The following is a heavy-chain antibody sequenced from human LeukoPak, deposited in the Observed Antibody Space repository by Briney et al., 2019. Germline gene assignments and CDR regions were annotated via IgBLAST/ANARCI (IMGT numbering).Heavy chain of an antibody. CDR1: GYTFTSYA. CDR3: ARALSLRPTSGFYY. D-gene: IGHD3-16*01. V-gene: IGHV1-3*01. CDR2: INAGNGNT. J-gene: IGHJ4*02. Sequence: ASVKVSCKASGYTFTSYAMHWVRQAPGQRLEWMGWINAGNGNTKYSQKFQGRVTITRDTSASTAYMELNSLRSEDTAVYYCARALSLRPTSGFYYWGQGTLVTVSS.